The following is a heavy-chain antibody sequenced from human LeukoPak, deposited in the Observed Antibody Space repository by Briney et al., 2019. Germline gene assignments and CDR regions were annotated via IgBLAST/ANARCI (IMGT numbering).Heavy chain of an antibody. Sequence: PSETLSLTSTVSGGSISSYYWNWIRQPPGKGLEWIGFIYYTGSTNYNPSLKSRVTISLDTSKNQFSLRLNSVTAADTAVYYCARGYCSGGSCYYFDLWGRGTLVTVSS. CDR1: GGSISSYY. J-gene: IGHJ2*01. CDR2: IYYTGST. D-gene: IGHD2-15*01. CDR3: ARGYCSGGSCYYFDL. V-gene: IGHV4-59*01.